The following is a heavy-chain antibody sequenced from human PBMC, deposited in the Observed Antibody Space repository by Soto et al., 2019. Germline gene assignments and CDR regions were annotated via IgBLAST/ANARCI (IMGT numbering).Heavy chain of an antibody. D-gene: IGHD3-16*01. CDR2: IIPMFGTA. J-gene: IGHJ4*02. CDR3: ARGGTPIDY. V-gene: IGHV1-69*12. CDR1: GGTFSTYA. Sequence: QVQLVQSGAEVKKPESSVKVSCKAPGGTFSTYAISWVRQAPGQGLEWMGGIIPMFGTANYAQRFQDRVTITADESTNTVYMELSSLRSEDTAVYYCARGGTPIDYWGQGTLVTVSS.